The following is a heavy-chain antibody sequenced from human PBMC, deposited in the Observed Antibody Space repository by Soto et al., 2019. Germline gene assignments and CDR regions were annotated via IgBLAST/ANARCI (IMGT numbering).Heavy chain of an antibody. CDR3: ARDAKSYYYDTTKYYFDS. D-gene: IGHD3-3*01. CDR2: IYYSGST. CDR1: GGSISSGGYY. J-gene: IGHJ4*02. Sequence: ASETLSLTCTVSGGSISSGGYYWSWIRQHPGKGLEWIGYIYYSGSTYYNPSLKSRVTISVDASKNHFSLKVHSVTAADTAVYYCARDAKSYYYDTTKYYFDSWGQGTLVTLSS. V-gene: IGHV4-31*03.